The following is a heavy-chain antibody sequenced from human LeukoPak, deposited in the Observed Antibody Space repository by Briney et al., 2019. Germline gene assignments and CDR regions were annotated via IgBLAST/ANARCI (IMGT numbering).Heavy chain of an antibody. D-gene: IGHD6-13*01. CDR1: GGSISSYY. J-gene: IGHJ4*02. CDR2: IYYSGST. Sequence: SETLSLTCTVSGGSISSYYWSWIRQPPGKGLEWIGYIYYSGSTNYNPSLKSRVTISVDTSKNQFSLKLSSVTAAGTAVYYCARAGSSWYVPYFDYWGQGTLVTVSS. V-gene: IGHV4-59*01. CDR3: ARAGSSWYVPYFDY.